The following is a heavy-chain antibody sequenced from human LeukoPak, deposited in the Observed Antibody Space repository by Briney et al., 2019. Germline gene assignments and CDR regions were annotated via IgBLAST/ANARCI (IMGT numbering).Heavy chain of an antibody. J-gene: IGHJ5*02. Sequence: EAGGSLRLSCAASGFTFSGYVMTWVRQAPGKGLECVSSITFSSSHIYYADSVKGRFTISRDNTKDSLYLQMNSLRAEDTAIYYCARGPQFSGPGWFDPWGQGTLVTVSS. CDR2: ITFSSSHI. CDR1: GFTFSGYV. CDR3: ARGPQFSGPGWFDP. V-gene: IGHV3-21*01. D-gene: IGHD3-10*01.